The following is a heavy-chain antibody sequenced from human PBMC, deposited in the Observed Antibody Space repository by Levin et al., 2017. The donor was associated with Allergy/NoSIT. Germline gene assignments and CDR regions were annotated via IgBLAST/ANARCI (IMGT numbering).Heavy chain of an antibody. CDR2: INPNSGGT. D-gene: IGHD2-2*01. V-gene: IGHV1-2*02. CDR1: GYTFTGYY. J-gene: IGHJ6*03. CDR3: ARAVSSSTSTTYYYYYYMDV. Sequence: GESLKISCKASGYTFTGYYMHWVRQAPGQGLEWMGWINPNSGGTNYAQKFQGRVTMTRDTSISTAYMELSRLRSDDTAVYYCARAVSSSTSTTYYYYYYMDVWGKGTTVTVSS.